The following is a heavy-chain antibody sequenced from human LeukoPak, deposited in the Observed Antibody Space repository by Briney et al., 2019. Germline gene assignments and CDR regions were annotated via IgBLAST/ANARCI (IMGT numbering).Heavy chain of an antibody. Sequence: GGSLRLSCAASGFTFSSYAMSWVRQAPGKGLEWVSAISGSGGSTYYADSVKGRFTISRDNSKNTLYLQMNSLKPEDTAVYYCAKDALGSSGWYGDYWGQGTPVTVSS. J-gene: IGHJ4*02. V-gene: IGHV3-23*01. CDR1: GFTFSSYA. CDR3: AKDALGSSGWYGDY. D-gene: IGHD6-19*01. CDR2: ISGSGGST.